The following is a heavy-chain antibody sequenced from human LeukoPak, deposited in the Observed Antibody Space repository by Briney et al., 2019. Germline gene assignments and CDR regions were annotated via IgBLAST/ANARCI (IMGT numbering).Heavy chain of an antibody. Sequence: SVKVSCKASGGTFSSYAISWVRQAPGQGLEWMGGIIPIFGTANYAQKFQGRVTITADESTSTAYMELSSLRSEDTAVYYCARAAYDSSGYDAFDIWGQGTMVTGSS. J-gene: IGHJ3*02. CDR3: ARAAYDSSGYDAFDI. CDR1: GGTFSSYA. CDR2: IIPIFGTA. D-gene: IGHD3-22*01. V-gene: IGHV1-69*13.